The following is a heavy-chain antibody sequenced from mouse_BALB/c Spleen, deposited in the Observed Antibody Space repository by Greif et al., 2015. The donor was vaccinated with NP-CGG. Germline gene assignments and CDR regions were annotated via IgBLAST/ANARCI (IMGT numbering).Heavy chain of an antibody. CDR1: GFSLTSYG. J-gene: IGHJ4*01. V-gene: IGHV2-9*02. D-gene: IGHD2-14*01. CDR2: IWAGGST. Sequence: QVQLQQPGPGLVAPSQSLSITCTVSGFSLTSYGVHWVRQPPGKGLEWLGVIWAGGSTNYNSALMSRLSISKDNSKSQVFLKMNSLQTDDTAMYYCARDRYDDYYAMDYWGQGTSVTVSS. CDR3: ARDRYDDYYAMDY.